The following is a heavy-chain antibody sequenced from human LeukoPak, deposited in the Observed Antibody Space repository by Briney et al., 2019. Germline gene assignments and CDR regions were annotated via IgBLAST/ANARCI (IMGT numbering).Heavy chain of an antibody. D-gene: IGHD3-10*01. J-gene: IGHJ6*02. V-gene: IGHV3-7*01. Sequence: GGSLRLSCAASGFTFSSYWMSWVRQAPGKGLEWVANIKQDGSEKYYVDSVKGRFTISRDNAKNSLYLQMNSLRAEDTAVYYCARVRGSGSSYYYYGMDVWGQGTTVTVSS. CDR2: IKQDGSEK. CDR1: GFTFSSYW. CDR3: ARVRGSGSSYYYYGMDV.